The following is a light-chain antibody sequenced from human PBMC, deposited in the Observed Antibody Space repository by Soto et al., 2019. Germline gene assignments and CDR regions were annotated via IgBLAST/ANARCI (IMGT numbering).Light chain of an antibody. J-gene: IGKJ4*01. Sequence: EIVATQSPGTMSFSPGVRATLSCRASQSVSSNFLAWYQHKPGHAPRHLLYGASSRVTGIPDRFSGSGSGTSLTLTIPRLEPEDFAVYYCQQYGSAFTFGGGGKVDMK. V-gene: IGKV3-20*01. CDR1: QSVSSNF. CDR3: QQYGSAFT. CDR2: GAS.